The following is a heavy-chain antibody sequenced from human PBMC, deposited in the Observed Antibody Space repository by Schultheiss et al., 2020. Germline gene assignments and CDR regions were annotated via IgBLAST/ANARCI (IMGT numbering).Heavy chain of an antibody. CDR1: GFTFSSYG. D-gene: IGHD6-19*01. Sequence: GGSLRLSCAASGFTFSSYGMHWVRQAPGKGLEYVSAISSNGGSTYYANSVKGRFTISRDNSKNTLYLQMNSLRAEDTAVYYCARDKQWLVGNYYYMDVWGKGTTVTVSS. CDR3: ARDKQWLVGNYYYMDV. CDR2: ISSNGGST. J-gene: IGHJ6*03. V-gene: IGHV3-64*01.